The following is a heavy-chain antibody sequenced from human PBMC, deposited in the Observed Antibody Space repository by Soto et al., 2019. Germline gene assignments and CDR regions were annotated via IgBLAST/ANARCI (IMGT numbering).Heavy chain of an antibody. Sequence: GGSLRLSCAASGFTFTRYSMNWVRQAPGKGLEWVSSISSTTNYIYYADSMKGRFTVPRDNAKNSVYLEMNSLSAEDTALYYCARESEDLTSNFDYWGQGTLVTVSS. CDR2: ISSTTNYI. CDR3: ARESEDLTSNFDY. J-gene: IGHJ4*02. V-gene: IGHV3-21*01. CDR1: GFTFTRYS.